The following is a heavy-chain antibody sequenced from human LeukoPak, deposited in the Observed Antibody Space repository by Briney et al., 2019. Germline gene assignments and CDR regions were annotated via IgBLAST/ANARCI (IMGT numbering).Heavy chain of an antibody. V-gene: IGHV1-18*01. CDR2: ISAYNGNT. J-gene: IGHJ4*02. CDR3: ARGTRGVNSPYFDY. CDR1: GYTFTSYG. D-gene: IGHD4-23*01. Sequence: ASVKVSCRASGYTFTSYGISWVRQAPGQGLEWMGWISAYNGNTNYAQKLQGRVTMTTDTSTSTAYMELRSMRSDDTAVYYCARGTRGVNSPYFDYWGQGTLVTVSS.